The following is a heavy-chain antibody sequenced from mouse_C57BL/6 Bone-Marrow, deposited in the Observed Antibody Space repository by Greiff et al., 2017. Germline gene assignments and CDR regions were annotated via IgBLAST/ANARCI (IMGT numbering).Heavy chain of an antibody. CDR3: ARKYYGSSYGFAY. D-gene: IGHD1-1*01. V-gene: IGHV2-2*01. CDR1: GFSLTSYG. CDR2: IWSGGST. Sequence: QVQLQQSGPGLVQPSQSLSITCTVSGFSLTSYGVHWVRQSPGKGLEWLGVIWSGGSTDYNAAFISRLSISKDNSKGQVFFKMNSLQADDTAIYYCARKYYGSSYGFAYWGQGTLVTVSA. J-gene: IGHJ3*01.